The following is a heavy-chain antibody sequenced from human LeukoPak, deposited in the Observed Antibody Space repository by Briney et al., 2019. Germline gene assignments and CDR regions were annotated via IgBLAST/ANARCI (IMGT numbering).Heavy chain of an antibody. CDR3: ARRSCSGCSCYPDY. CDR1: GGSFTTYY. CDR2: IYYSGST. J-gene: IGHJ4*02. Sequence: SETLSLTCTVSGGSFTTYYWNWIRQPPGKRLEWIGYIYYSGSTKYNPSLKSRVTISVDTSKNQFSLKLSSVTAADTAVYYCARRSCSGCSCYPDYWGQGTLVTVSS. D-gene: IGHD2-15*01. V-gene: IGHV4-59*08.